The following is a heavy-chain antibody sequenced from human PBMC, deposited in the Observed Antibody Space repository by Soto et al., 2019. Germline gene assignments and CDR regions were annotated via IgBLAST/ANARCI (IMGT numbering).Heavy chain of an antibody. D-gene: IGHD3-3*01. J-gene: IGHJ6*02. Sequence: ASVKVSCKASGGTFSSYAISWVRQAPGQGLEWMGGIIPIFGTANYAQKFQGRVTITADESTSTAYMELRSLRSEDTAVYYCARDYDQMRSYDFWSRYYTPGYYYGMDVWGQGTTVTVSS. CDR3: ARDYDQMRSYDFWSRYYTPGYYYGMDV. V-gene: IGHV1-69*13. CDR1: GGTFSSYA. CDR2: IIPIFGTA.